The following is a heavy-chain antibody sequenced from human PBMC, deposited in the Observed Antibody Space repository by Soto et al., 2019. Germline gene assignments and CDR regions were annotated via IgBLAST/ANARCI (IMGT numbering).Heavy chain of an antibody. J-gene: IGHJ5*02. CDR1: GFTFSSYG. CDR3: AILPGLYCSSTSCYAREEHNWFDP. V-gene: IGHV3-30*03. D-gene: IGHD2-2*01. CDR2: ISYDGSNK. Sequence: PGGSLRLSCAASGFTFSSYGMHWVRQAPGKGLEWVAVISYDGSNKYYADSVKGRFTISRDNSKNTLYLQMNSLRAEDTAVYYCAILPGLYCSSTSCYAREEHNWFDPWGQGTLVTVSS.